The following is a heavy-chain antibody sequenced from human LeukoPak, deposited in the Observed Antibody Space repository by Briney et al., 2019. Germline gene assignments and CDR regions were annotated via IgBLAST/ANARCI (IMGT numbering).Heavy chain of an antibody. D-gene: IGHD3-9*01. Sequence: SGTLPLTCAVSGGPISSSNWWSWVRPPPGKGLEWIGEINHTGSTNYNPTLKSRVTISVDTSKNQCSLKLSSVTAADTAVYYCARGWRYDILTGHFDYCGQGTLVTVSS. CDR2: INHTGST. CDR1: GGPISSSNW. CDR3: ARGWRYDILTGHFDY. V-gene: IGHV4-4*02. J-gene: IGHJ4*02.